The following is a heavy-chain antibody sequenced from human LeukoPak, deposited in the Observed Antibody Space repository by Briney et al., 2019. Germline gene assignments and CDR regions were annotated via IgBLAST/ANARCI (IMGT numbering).Heavy chain of an antibody. CDR2: ISSSSSYT. V-gene: IGHV3-11*06. CDR1: GFTFSDYY. Sequence: PGGSLRLSCAASGFTFSDYYMSWIRQAPGKGLEWVSYISSSSSYTNYADSVKGRFTISRDNAKNSLSLQMNSLRAEDTAVYYCARAFRGGGGFFDYWGQGTLVTVSS. D-gene: IGHD3-10*01. J-gene: IGHJ4*02. CDR3: ARAFRGGGGFFDY.